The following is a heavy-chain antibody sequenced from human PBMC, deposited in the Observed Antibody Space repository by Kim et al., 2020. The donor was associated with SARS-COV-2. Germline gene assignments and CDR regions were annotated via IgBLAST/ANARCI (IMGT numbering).Heavy chain of an antibody. CDR2: INHSGST. CDR1: GGSFSGYY. J-gene: IGHJ4*02. CDR3: ARQGGYSSYLDY. Sequence: SETLSLTCAVYGGSFSGYYWSWIRQPPGKGLEWIGEINHSGSTNYNPSLKSRVTISVDTSKNQFSLKLSSVTAADTAVYYCARQGGYSSYLDYWGQGTLVTVSS. V-gene: IGHV4-34*01. D-gene: IGHD6-19*01.